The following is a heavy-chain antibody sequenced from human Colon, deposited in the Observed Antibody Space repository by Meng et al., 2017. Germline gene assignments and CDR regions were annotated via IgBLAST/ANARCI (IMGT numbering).Heavy chain of an antibody. J-gene: IGHJ4*02. Sequence: QVQLQESGPRLVKPSQTLSPTCTASGDSVSSNSYYWTWIRQHPGTGLEWIGYIYSGGISHYNPSLKSRITMSIDTSKNQFSLQLTSVTAADTAIYYCARDPLAVGPTDRGLDSWGQGTLVTVSS. CDR3: ARDPLAVGPTDRGLDS. D-gene: IGHD1-26*01. V-gene: IGHV4-31*03. CDR2: IYSGGIS. CDR1: GDSVSSNSYY.